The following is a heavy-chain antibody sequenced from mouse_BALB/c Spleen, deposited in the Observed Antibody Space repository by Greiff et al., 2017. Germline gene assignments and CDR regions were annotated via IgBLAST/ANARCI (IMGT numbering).Heavy chain of an antibody. CDR3: TRSNSDWYFDV. J-gene: IGHJ1*01. Sequence: VQLQQSGAELVKPGASVKLSCKASGYTFTSYYMYWVKQRPGQGLEWIGEINPSNGGTNFNEKFKSKATLTVDKSSSTAYMQLSSLTSEDSAVYYCTRSNSDWYFDVWGAGTTVTVSS. CDR2: INPSNGGT. CDR1: GYTFTSYY. V-gene: IGHV1S81*02.